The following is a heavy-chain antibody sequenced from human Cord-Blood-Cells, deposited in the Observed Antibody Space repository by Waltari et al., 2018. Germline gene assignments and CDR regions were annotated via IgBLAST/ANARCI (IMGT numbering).Heavy chain of an antibody. J-gene: IGHJ6*02. Sequence: QVQLQQWGAGLLKPSETLSLTCAVYGGSFSGYYWSWIRQPPGKGLEWIGEINHSGSTNYNPSLKSRVTISVDTSKNQFSLKLSSVTAADTAVYYCARAGTGDIVVVPAAIHYYYGMDVWGQGTTVTVSS. CDR1: GGSFSGYY. CDR2: INHSGST. D-gene: IGHD2-2*02. V-gene: IGHV4-34*01. CDR3: ARAGTGDIVVVPAAIHYYYGMDV.